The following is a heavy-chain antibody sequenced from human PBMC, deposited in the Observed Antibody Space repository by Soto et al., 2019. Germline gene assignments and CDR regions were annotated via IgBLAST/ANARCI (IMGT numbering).Heavy chain of an antibody. CDR3: ARGHCSTTSCYGSDYYYGLDV. V-gene: IGHV1-2*02. CDR1: GYTFTGYY. J-gene: IGHJ6*02. D-gene: IGHD2-2*01. CDR2: INPNGGDT. Sequence: QVQLVQSGAEVKKPGASVKVSCKASGYTFTGYYIHWVRQAPGQGLEWMGWINPNGGDTSYAQKFQGRVTMTRDTSITTAYMELSRLRSDDTAFYFCARGHCSTTSCYGSDYYYGLDVWAKGPRSPSP.